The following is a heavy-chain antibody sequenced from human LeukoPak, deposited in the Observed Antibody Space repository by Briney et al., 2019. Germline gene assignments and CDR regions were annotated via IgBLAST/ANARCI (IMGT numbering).Heavy chain of an antibody. J-gene: IGHJ4*02. Sequence: GGSLRLSCAASGFTFSNYCMSWVRQAPGKGLEWVANIKQDGSEKCYVNSVKGRFTISRDNAKNSLYLQMNSLRAEDTAVYYCARDHLAFGAVDYWGQGTLVTVSS. V-gene: IGHV3-7*01. CDR2: IKQDGSEK. CDR3: ARDHLAFGAVDY. D-gene: IGHD4/OR15-4a*01. CDR1: GFTFSNYC.